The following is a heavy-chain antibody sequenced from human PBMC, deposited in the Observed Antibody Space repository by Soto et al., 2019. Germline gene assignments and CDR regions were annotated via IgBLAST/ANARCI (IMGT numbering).Heavy chain of an antibody. CDR3: ARGVGYSSSWYYYYYGMDV. CDR1: GGSFSGYY. Sequence: SETLSLTCAVYGGSFSGYYWSWIRQPPGKGLEWIGEVNHSGSTNYNPSLKSRVTISVDTSKNQFSLKLSSVTAADTAAYYCARGVGYSSSWYYYYYGMDVWGQGTTVTVSS. V-gene: IGHV4-34*01. J-gene: IGHJ6*02. CDR2: VNHSGST. D-gene: IGHD6-13*01.